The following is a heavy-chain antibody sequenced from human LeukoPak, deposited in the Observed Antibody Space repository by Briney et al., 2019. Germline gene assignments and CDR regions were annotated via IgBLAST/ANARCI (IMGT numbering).Heavy chain of an antibody. V-gene: IGHV1-2*02. D-gene: IGHD4-23*01. CDR3: ARDAEPYGGKEYYFDY. Sequence: GASVKVSCKASGYTFTGYYMHWVRQAPGQGLEWMGWINPNSGGTNYAQKFQGRVTMTRDTSISTAYMELSRLRSDDTAVYYCARDAEPYGGKEYYFDYWGQGTLVTVSS. CDR2: INPNSGGT. CDR1: GYTFTGYY. J-gene: IGHJ4*02.